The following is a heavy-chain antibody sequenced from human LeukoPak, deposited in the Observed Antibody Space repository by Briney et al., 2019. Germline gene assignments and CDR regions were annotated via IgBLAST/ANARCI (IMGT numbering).Heavy chain of an antibody. CDR3: ARERIEPPVVNTGADAFDI. CDR2: MNPNSGGT. D-gene: IGHD2-15*01. Sequence: ASVKVSCKASGYTFTSYDINWVRQATGQGLEWMGWMNPNSGGTNYAQKFQGRVTMTRDTSISTAYMELSRLRSDDTAVYYCARERIEPPVVNTGADAFDIWGQGTMVTVSS. J-gene: IGHJ3*02. CDR1: GYTFTSYD. V-gene: IGHV1-2*02.